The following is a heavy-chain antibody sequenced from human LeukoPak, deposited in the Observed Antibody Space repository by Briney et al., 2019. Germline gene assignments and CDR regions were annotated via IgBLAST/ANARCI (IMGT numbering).Heavy chain of an antibody. V-gene: IGHV3-66*01. CDR1: GFTVSSNY. Sequence: HPGGPLRLSCAASGFTVSSNYMSWVRQAPGKGLEWVSVIYSGGSTYYADSVKGRFTISRDNSKNTLYLQMNSLRAEDTAVYYCARDRRGWYCSGGSCYLPPDVWGQGTTVTVSS. CDR3: ARDRRGWYCSGGSCYLPPDV. D-gene: IGHD2-15*01. J-gene: IGHJ6*02. CDR2: IYSGGST.